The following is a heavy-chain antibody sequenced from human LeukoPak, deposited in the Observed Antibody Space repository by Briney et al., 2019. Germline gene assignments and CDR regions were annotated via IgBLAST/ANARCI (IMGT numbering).Heavy chain of an antibody. Sequence: PGGSLRLSCAASGFTFSDYYMSWIRQAPGKGLEWVSYVSSSGSYTNYADSVKGRFTISRDNAKNSLYLQMNSLRVEDTAVYCCARFRRFVDAFDFWGQGTMVTVSS. CDR3: ARFRRFVDAFDF. V-gene: IGHV3-11*03. D-gene: IGHD3-3*01. CDR2: VSSSGSYT. CDR1: GFTFSDYY. J-gene: IGHJ3*01.